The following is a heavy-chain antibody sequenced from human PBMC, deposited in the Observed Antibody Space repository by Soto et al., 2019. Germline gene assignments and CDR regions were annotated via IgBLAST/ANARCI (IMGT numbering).Heavy chain of an antibody. CDR2: LNPDTGNT. Sequence: QVQLVQSGAELKKPGASVNISCTASGFTFSDNLINWVRQVPVQGLEWMGRLNPDTGNTRYSETFQGRVTISRHPSASIAYLELSGLENEDTALYFCARDIQSVGPRANDAFDVWGQGTMITVSS. J-gene: IGHJ3*01. CDR3: ARDIQSVGPRANDAFDV. CDR1: GFTFSDNL. D-gene: IGHD5-18*01. V-gene: IGHV1-3*01.